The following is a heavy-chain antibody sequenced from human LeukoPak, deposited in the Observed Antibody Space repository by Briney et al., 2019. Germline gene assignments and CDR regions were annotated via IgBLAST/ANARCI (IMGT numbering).Heavy chain of an antibody. Sequence: GGSLRLSCAASAFTFSNYWMSWVRQAPGKGLEWVANIKEDGSEINYVDAVKGRFTISRDNAKNSLYLQMNSLRVDDTAVYYCARDRGYSTFDYWGQGTLVTSPQ. D-gene: IGHD4-23*01. CDR2: IKEDGSEI. J-gene: IGHJ4*02. V-gene: IGHV3-7*01. CDR3: ARDRGYSTFDY. CDR1: AFTFSNYW.